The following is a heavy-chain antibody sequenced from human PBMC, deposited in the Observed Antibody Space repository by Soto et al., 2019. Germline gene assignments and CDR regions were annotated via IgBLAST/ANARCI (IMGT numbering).Heavy chain of an antibody. J-gene: IGHJ6*02. CDR2: INHSGST. D-gene: IGHD6-6*01. V-gene: IGHV4-34*01. CDR3: ARSFSSNYGMDV. Sequence: ETLSLTCAVYGGSFSGYYWSWIRQPPGKGLEWIGEINHSGSTNYNPSLKSRVTISVDTSKNQFSLKLSSVTAADTAVYYCARSFSSNYGMDVWGQGTTVTVSS. CDR1: GGSFSGYY.